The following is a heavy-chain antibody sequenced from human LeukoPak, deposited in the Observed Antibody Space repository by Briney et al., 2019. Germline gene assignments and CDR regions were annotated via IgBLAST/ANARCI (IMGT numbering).Heavy chain of an antibody. CDR2: ISSSGSTI. CDR3: ARGEGIAAASDY. D-gene: IGHD6-13*01. V-gene: IGHV3-48*03. Sequence: GGSLRLSCAASGFTFSSYEMNWVRQAPGKGLKWVSYISSSGSTIYYADSVKGRFTISRDNAKNSLYLQMNSLRAEDTAVYYCARGEGIAAASDYWGQGTLVTVSS. J-gene: IGHJ4*02. CDR1: GFTFSSYE.